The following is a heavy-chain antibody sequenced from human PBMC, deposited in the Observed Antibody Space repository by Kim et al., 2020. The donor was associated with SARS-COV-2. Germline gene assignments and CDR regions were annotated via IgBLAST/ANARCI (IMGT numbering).Heavy chain of an antibody. Sequence: SETLSLTCTVSGGSISSYYWSWIRQPPGKGLEWIGYIYYSGSTNYNPSLKSRVTISVDTSKNQFSLKLSSVTAADTAVYYCARARDYGSGSLPYYGMNVWGQGTTVTVSS. D-gene: IGHD3-10*01. V-gene: IGHV4-59*13. CDR3: ARARDYGSGSLPYYGMNV. CDR2: IYYSGST. CDR1: GGSISSYY. J-gene: IGHJ6*02.